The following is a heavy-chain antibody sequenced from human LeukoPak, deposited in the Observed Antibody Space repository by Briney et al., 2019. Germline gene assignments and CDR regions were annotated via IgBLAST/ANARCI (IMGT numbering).Heavy chain of an antibody. Sequence: SETLSLTCTVSGGSISSSSYYWGWIRQPPGKGLEWIGSIYYSGSTYYNPSLKSRVTISVDTSKNQFPLKLSSVTAADTAVYYCARVKAVAAPYYFDYWGQGTLVTVSS. D-gene: IGHD6-19*01. CDR1: GGSISSSSYY. J-gene: IGHJ4*02. CDR3: ARVKAVAAPYYFDY. CDR2: IYYSGST. V-gene: IGHV4-39*06.